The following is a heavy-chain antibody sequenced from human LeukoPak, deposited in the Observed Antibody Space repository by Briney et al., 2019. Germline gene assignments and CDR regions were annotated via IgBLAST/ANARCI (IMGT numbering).Heavy chain of an antibody. J-gene: IGHJ5*02. Sequence: PGGSLRLSCVGSGFTYSNYRMHWVRQAPGKGPVWVSRINPDGTTTDYADSVKGRFTISRDNAKNLLYLQMNGLRADDTAVYYCAKDLSWQRADRWGQGTLVTVSS. CDR1: GFTYSNYR. V-gene: IGHV3-74*01. CDR2: INPDGTTT. CDR3: AKDLSWQRADR.